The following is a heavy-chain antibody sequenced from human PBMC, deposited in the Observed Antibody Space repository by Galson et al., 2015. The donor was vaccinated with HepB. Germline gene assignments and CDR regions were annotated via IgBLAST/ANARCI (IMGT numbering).Heavy chain of an antibody. V-gene: IGHV3-73*01. CDR3: ARLGDLSGYSSL. CDR2: IRSKASSHAT. CDR1: GFTFSGSA. D-gene: IGHD6-19*01. Sequence: SLRLSCAASGFTFSGSAIHWVRQASGKGLEWVGRIRSKASSHATAYTASLKGRFTIPRDASKNTAYLHMNSLKTEDTAVYYCARLGDLSGYSSLWGQGTLVTVSS. J-gene: IGHJ4*02.